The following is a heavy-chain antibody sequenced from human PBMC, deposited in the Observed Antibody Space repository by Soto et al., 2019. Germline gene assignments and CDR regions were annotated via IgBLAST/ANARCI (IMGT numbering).Heavy chain of an antibody. J-gene: IGHJ6*02. Sequence: SVKVSCKASGYTFTGYYMHWVRQAPGQGLEWMGWINPNSGGTNYAQKFQGWVTMTRDTSISTAYMELSRLRSDDTAVYYCARETITVRGVKFFYYGMDVWGQGTTVTVSS. CDR3: ARETITVRGVKFFYYGMDV. CDR2: INPNSGGT. D-gene: IGHD3-10*01. CDR1: GYTFTGYY. V-gene: IGHV1-2*04.